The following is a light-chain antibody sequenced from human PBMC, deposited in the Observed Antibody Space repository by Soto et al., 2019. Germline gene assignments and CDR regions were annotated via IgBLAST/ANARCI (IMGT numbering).Light chain of an antibody. Sequence: DIQMTQSPSTLSVSVGDRVTITCRASQSISSWLAWYQQKPGKAPKLLIYKASSLESGVPSRFSGSGSGTEFTLTISSLQPDDFATYYCQQYNSYETFGQGTKVEIK. CDR1: QSISSW. V-gene: IGKV1-5*03. J-gene: IGKJ1*01. CDR3: QQYNSYET. CDR2: KAS.